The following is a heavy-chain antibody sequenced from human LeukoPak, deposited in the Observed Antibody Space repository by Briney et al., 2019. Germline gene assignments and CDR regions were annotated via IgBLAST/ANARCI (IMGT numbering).Heavy chain of an antibody. D-gene: IGHD3-16*01. CDR3: ARDGVMTPLSGNFVGYYFDY. V-gene: IGHV3-33*01. J-gene: IGHJ4*02. CDR2: IWYDGSNK. CDR1: GFTFSSYG. Sequence: GGSLRLSCAASGFTFSSYGMHWVRQAPGKGLEWGAVIWYDGSNKYYADSVKGRFTISRDNSKNTLYLQMNSLRAEDTAVYYCARDGVMTPLSGNFVGYYFDYWGQGTLVTVSS.